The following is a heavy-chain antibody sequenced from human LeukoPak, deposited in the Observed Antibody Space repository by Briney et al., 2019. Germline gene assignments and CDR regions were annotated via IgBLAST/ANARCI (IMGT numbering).Heavy chain of an antibody. D-gene: IGHD3-3*01. CDR3: ARDRSGDDDFWSGYYTNYFDP. V-gene: IGHV4-39*02. Sequence: SETLSLTCTVSGGSISSSSYYWGWIRQPPGKGLEWIGSIYYSGSTYYNPSLKSRVIISVDTSKNQFSLKLSSVTATDTAVYYCARDRSGDDDFWSGYYTNYFDPWGQGTLVTVSS. CDR1: GGSISSSSYY. CDR2: IYYSGST. J-gene: IGHJ5*02.